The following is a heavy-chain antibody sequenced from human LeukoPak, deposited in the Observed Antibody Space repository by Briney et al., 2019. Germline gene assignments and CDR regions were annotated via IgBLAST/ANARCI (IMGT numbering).Heavy chain of an antibody. CDR1: GGSISGYY. CDR2: IYNSGST. J-gene: IGHJ2*01. Sequence: SETLSLTCTVSGGSISGYYWNWIRQPPGKGLEWIGYIYNSGSTNYNPSLRSRVTISVDTSKNQFSLKLTSVTAADTAVYFCASSFKISSWYFDLGGRGTLSLSPQ. CDR3: ASSFKISSWYFDL. V-gene: IGHV4-59*01.